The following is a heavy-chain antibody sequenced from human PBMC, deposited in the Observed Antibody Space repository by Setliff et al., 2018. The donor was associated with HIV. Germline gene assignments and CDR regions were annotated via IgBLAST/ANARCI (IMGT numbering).Heavy chain of an antibody. CDR2: INHSGST. CDR1: GGSISSGSYY. CDR3: AREVCDILTGYRYYYYYGMDV. D-gene: IGHD3-9*01. Sequence: SETLSLTCTVSGGSISSGSYYWSWIRQPPGKGLEWIGEINHSGSTNYNPSLKSRVTISVDTSKNQFSLKLSSVTAADTAVYYCAREVCDILTGYRYYYYYGMDVWGQGTTVTVSS. V-gene: IGHV4-39*07. J-gene: IGHJ6*02.